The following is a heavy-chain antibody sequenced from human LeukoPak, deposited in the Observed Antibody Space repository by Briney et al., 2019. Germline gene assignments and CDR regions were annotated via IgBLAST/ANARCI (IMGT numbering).Heavy chain of an antibody. J-gene: IGHJ4*02. CDR2: IYHSGST. CDR1: GGSISSYY. CDR3: ARKRGYILDY. D-gene: IGHD5-12*01. Sequence: SETLSLTCTVSGGSISSYYWSWIRQPPGKGLEWIGYIYHSGSTYYNPSLKSRVTISVDRSKNQFSLKLSSVTAADTAVYYCARKRGYILDYWGQGTLVTVSS. V-gene: IGHV4-59*12.